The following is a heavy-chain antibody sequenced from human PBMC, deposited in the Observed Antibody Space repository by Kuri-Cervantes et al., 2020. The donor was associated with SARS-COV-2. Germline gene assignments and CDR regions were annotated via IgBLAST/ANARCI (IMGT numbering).Heavy chain of an antibody. Sequence: GGSLRLSCEVSGFLFSASAIHWVRQASGKGLEWVGRVRGKANNYATAYAASVKGRFTISRDDSKNMAYLQMNSLKTEDTAVYYCAREYIAFAAAGIAFDYWGQGTLVTVSS. D-gene: IGHD6-13*01. CDR3: AREYIAFAAAGIAFDY. CDR1: GFLFSASA. J-gene: IGHJ4*02. CDR2: VRGKANNYAT. V-gene: IGHV3-73*01.